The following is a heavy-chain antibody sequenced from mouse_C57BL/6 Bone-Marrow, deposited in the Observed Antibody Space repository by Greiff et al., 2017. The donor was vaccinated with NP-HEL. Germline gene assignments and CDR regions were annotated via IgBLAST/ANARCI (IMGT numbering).Heavy chain of an antibody. V-gene: IGHV14-4*01. CDR1: GFNIKDDY. Sequence: VQLQQSGAELVRPGASVKLSCTASGFNIKDDYMHWVKQRPEQGLEWIGWIDPENGDTEYASKFQGKATITADTSSNTAYLQLSSLTSEDTAVYFCTTEYYGSVLGCAYWGQGTLGTVSA. D-gene: IGHD1-1*01. CDR3: TTEYYGSVLGCAY. J-gene: IGHJ3*01. CDR2: IDPENGDT.